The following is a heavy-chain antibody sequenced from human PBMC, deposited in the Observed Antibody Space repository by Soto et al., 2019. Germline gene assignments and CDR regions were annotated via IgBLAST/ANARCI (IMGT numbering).Heavy chain of an antibody. Sequence: ASVKVSCKASGRTFSSYAISWVRQAPGQGLEWMGGIIPIFGTANYAQKFQGRVTITADESTSTTYMELSSLRSEDTAVYYCSRGFGSSLYYYYYGMDVWGQGTTVTVSS. CDR2: IIPIFGTA. D-gene: IGHD6-6*01. CDR1: GRTFSSYA. CDR3: SRGFGSSLYYYYYGMDV. V-gene: IGHV1-69*13. J-gene: IGHJ6*02.